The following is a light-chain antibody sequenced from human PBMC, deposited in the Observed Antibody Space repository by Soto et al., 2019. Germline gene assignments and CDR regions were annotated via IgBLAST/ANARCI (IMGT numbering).Light chain of an antibody. CDR3: ATWDDSLRGWL. Sequence: QSVLTQPPSASGTPGQRVTISCSGSSSNFGGNYVYWYQQLPGTAPKLLIYRDSQRPPGVPDRFSGSKSGTSASLAISGLRSEDEADYYCATWDDSLRGWLFGGGTKLTVL. V-gene: IGLV1-47*01. CDR1: SSNFGGNY. J-gene: IGLJ3*02. CDR2: RDS.